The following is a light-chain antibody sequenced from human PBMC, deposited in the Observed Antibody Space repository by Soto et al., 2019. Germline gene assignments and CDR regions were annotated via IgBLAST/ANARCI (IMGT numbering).Light chain of an antibody. Sequence: EIVMTQSPATLSVSPGERVTLSCRASENVRRNLAWYQQKTGQAPRVVIFDASTRATGIPGRFSGSGSGTEFSLTINSLQSEDFAVYYCQQYDHWPPNTFGLGTKLELK. V-gene: IGKV3-15*01. CDR2: DAS. CDR1: ENVRRN. CDR3: QQYDHWPPNT. J-gene: IGKJ2*01.